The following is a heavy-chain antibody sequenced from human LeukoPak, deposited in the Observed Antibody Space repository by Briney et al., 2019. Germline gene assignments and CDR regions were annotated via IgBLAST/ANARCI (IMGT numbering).Heavy chain of an antibody. CDR3: ARGSCSSTSCPIDY. D-gene: IGHD2-2*01. Sequence: SETLSLTCAVYGRSFSGYYWSWIRQPPGKGLEWIGEINHSGSTNYNPSLKSRVTISVDTSKNQFSLKLSSVTAADTAVYYCARGSCSSTSCPIDYWGQGTLVTVSS. CDR2: INHSGST. CDR1: GRSFSGYY. J-gene: IGHJ4*02. V-gene: IGHV4-34*01.